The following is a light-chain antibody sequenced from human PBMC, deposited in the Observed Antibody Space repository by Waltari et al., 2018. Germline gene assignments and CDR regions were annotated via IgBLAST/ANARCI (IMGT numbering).Light chain of an antibody. Sequence: RASQGIGDWVAWYQQKPGKAPNLLIYKTSRLEDGVPSRFSGSGSQTEFTLTISGLQPDDFATYYCQQYISYWTFGQGTKVEMK. J-gene: IGKJ1*01. CDR3: QQYISYWT. CDR1: QGIGDW. CDR2: KTS. V-gene: IGKV1-5*03.